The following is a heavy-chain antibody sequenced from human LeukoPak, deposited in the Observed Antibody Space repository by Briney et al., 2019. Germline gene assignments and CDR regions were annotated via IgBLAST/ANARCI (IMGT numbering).Heavy chain of an antibody. D-gene: IGHD3-16*01. V-gene: IGHV3-23*01. J-gene: IGHJ4*02. Sequence: GGSLRLYCAASGFTLSSYAMSWVRQAPGKGLEWVSAISGSGGSTYYADSVKGRFTISRDNSRDTLYLQMNSLRAEDTAVYYCAKGYYDYVWGSYYFDYWVQGTLVTVSS. CDR1: GFTLSSYA. CDR3: AKGYYDYVWGSYYFDY. CDR2: ISGSGGST.